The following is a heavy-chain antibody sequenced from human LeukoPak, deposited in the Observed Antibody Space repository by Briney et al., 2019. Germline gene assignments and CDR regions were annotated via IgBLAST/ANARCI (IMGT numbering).Heavy chain of an antibody. CDR1: GFTFSHYG. CDR3: ASRSDFDY. Sequence: PGGSLRLSCAASGFTFSHYGMHWVRQAPGKGLEWVAVISNDGSNKYYANSVKGRFTISRDNSKNTLYLQMNSLRAEDTAVYYCASRSDFDYWGQGTLVTVSS. V-gene: IGHV3-30*03. J-gene: IGHJ4*02. CDR2: ISNDGSNK.